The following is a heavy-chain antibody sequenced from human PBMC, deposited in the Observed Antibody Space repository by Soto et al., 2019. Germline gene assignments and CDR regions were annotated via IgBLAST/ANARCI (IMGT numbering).Heavy chain of an antibody. D-gene: IGHD2-8*01. CDR1: GFSLSTSGVG. CDR3: AHRRGTVYAQPDYYFDY. V-gene: IGHV2-5*02. Sequence: QITLKESGPTLVKPTQTLTLTCTFSGFSLSTSGVGVGWIRQPPGKALEWLALIYWDDDKRYSPSLKSRLTITKNTSKNQVVLTMTNMDPVDTATYYCAHRRGTVYAQPDYYFDYWGQGTLVTVSS. CDR2: IYWDDDK. J-gene: IGHJ4*02.